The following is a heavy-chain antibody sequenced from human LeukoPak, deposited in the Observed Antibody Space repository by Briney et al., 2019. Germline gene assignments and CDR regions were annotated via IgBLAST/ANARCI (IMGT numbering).Heavy chain of an antibody. CDR3: ARESRDGYNYGFDY. J-gene: IGHJ4*02. CDR2: ISSSSSYI. Sequence: GGSLRLSCAASGFTFSSYSMNWVRQAPGKGLEGVSSISSSSSYIYYADSVKGRFTISRGNAKNSLYLQMNSLRAEDTAVYYCARESRDGYNYGFDYWGQGTLVTVSS. D-gene: IGHD5-24*01. V-gene: IGHV3-21*01. CDR1: GFTFSSYS.